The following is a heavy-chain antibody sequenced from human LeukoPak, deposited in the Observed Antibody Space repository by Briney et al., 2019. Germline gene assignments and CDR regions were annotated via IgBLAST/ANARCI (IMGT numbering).Heavy chain of an antibody. D-gene: IGHD5-12*01. J-gene: IGHJ3*02. Sequence: GGSLRLSCAASGFTFSSYEMNWVRQAPGKGLEWVSYISSSGSTIYYADSVKGRFTISRDNAKNSLYLQMNSLRAEDTAVYYCARDGRGATITGGGPRAFDIWGQGTMVTVSS. V-gene: IGHV3-48*03. CDR2: ISSSGSTI. CDR3: ARDGRGATITGGGPRAFDI. CDR1: GFTFSSYE.